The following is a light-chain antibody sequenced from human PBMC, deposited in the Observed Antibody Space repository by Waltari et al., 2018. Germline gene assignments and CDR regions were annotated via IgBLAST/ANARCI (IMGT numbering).Light chain of an antibody. CDR2: DTS. Sequence: EIVLTQSPATLSLSPGEGPTLSCRASQSLTSYLAWYQQKPGQAPRLLIYDTSNRATGSPARFSGSGSGTDFTLIISSLEPEDFGVYYCQQRSTFGQGTKLEIK. CDR3: QQRST. CDR1: QSLTSY. J-gene: IGKJ2*01. V-gene: IGKV3-11*01.